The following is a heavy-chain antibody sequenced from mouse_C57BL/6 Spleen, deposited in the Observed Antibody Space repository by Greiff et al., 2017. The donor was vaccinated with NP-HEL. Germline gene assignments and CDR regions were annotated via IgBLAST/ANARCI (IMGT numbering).Heavy chain of an antibody. D-gene: IGHD2-5*01. V-gene: IGHV1-15*01. CDR3: TREGYYSNFLYYFDY. Sequence: ESGAELVRPGASVTLSCKASGYTFTDYEMHWVKQTPVHGLEWIGAIDPETGGTAYNQKFKGKAILTADKSSSTAYMELRSLTSEDSAVYYCTREGYYSNFLYYFDYWGQGTTLTVSS. CDR1: GYTFTDYE. CDR2: IDPETGGT. J-gene: IGHJ2*01.